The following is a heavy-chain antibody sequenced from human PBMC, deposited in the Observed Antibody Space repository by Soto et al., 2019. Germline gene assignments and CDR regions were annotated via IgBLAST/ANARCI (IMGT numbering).Heavy chain of an antibody. CDR2: VYSSGTT. CDR3: ARNIGSYAYGEGY. V-gene: IGHV4-4*07. CDR1: GGSINSYW. J-gene: IGHJ4*02. D-gene: IGHD2-15*01. Sequence: SETLSLTCSVSGGSINSYWWSWIRQPAGKGLEWIGRVYSSGTTDYNPSLNSRATLSVETSKNQFSLKLSSVTAADTAVYYCARNIGSYAYGEGYWGQGIQVTVSS.